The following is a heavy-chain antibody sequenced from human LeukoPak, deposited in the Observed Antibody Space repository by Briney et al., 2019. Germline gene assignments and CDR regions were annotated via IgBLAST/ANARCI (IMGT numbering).Heavy chain of an antibody. D-gene: IGHD1-1*01. J-gene: IGHJ4*02. CDR3: VKRWTGTTIGQQDY. V-gene: IGHV3-30*18. Sequence: GGSLTLSCAASGFTFSSYGMHWVRQAPGKGLEWVGVITYDGSNKYYADSVTGRFTISKDNSKHALYPQINGLRGEDMAVYYCVKRWTGTTIGQQDYWGQGTLVTVSS. CDR1: GFTFSSYG. CDR2: ITYDGSNK.